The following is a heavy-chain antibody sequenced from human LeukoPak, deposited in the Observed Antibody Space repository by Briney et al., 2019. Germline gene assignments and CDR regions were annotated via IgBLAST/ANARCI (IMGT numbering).Heavy chain of an antibody. CDR3: ASSREGRVDSEARLVDY. V-gene: IGHV1-3*01. CDR2: INAGNGNT. Sequence: ASVKVSCKASGYTFTSYAMHWVRQAPGQRLEWMGWINAGNGNTKYSQNFQGRVTITRDTSASTAYMELRSLRSEDTAVYYCASSREGRVDSEARLVDYWGQGTLVTVSS. D-gene: IGHD1-26*01. J-gene: IGHJ4*02. CDR1: GYTFTSYA.